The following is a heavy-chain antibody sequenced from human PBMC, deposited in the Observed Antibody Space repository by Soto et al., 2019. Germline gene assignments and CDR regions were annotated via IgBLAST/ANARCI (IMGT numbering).Heavy chain of an antibody. CDR1: GFSLSNARMG. CDR2: IFSNDEK. J-gene: IGHJ4*02. Sequence: QVTLKESGPVLVKPTETLTLTCTVSGFSLSNARMGVSWIRQPPGKALEWLAHIFSNDEKSYSTSLKSRLTITKDTTKSQVVLTMTNMDPVDTATDYCARIREGRIAAPSDYWGQGTLVTVSS. V-gene: IGHV2-26*01. D-gene: IGHD6-6*01. CDR3: ARIREGRIAAPSDY.